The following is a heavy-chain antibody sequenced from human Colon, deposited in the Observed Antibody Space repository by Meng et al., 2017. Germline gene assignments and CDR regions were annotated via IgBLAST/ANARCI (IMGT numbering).Heavy chain of an antibody. CDR2: INTRGGST. V-gene: IGHV1-46*01. D-gene: IGHD1-1*01. J-gene: IGHJ4*02. Sequence: ASVTVSCQASGYTFTSYYIHWVRQAPGQGLEWMGMINTRGGSTSYAQRLQGRFTMTSDTSMTIVYMELSSLRSEDTAVYFCARDPGATTKDRDLDYWGQGTLVTVSS. CDR3: ARDPGATTKDRDLDY. CDR1: GYTFTSYY.